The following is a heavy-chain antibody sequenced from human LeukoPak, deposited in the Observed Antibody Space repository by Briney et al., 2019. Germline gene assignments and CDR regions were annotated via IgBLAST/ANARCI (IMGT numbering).Heavy chain of an antibody. CDR2: ISWNSGSI. CDR1: GFTFDDYA. V-gene: IGHV3-9*01. J-gene: IGHJ4*02. Sequence: GGSLRLSCAASGFTFDDYAMHWVRHAPGKGLEWVSGISWNSGSIGYADSVKGRFTISRDNAKNSLYLQMNSLRAEDTALYYCAKDLDYWGQGTLVTVSS. CDR3: AKDLDY.